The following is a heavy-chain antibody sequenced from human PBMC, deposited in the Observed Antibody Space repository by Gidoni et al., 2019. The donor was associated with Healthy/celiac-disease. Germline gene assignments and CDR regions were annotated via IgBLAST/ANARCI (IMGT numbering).Heavy chain of an antibody. Sequence: EVQRVESGGGLVQPGGSLRLSCAASGFTVSSNYMSWVRQPPGKGLEWVSVIYSGGSTYYADSVKGRFTISRDNSKNTLYLQMNSLRAEDTAVYYCAREVDNAFDIWGQGTMVTVSS. J-gene: IGHJ3*02. V-gene: IGHV3-66*01. CDR2: IYSGGST. CDR1: GFTVSSNY. D-gene: IGHD2-2*01. CDR3: AREVDNAFDI.